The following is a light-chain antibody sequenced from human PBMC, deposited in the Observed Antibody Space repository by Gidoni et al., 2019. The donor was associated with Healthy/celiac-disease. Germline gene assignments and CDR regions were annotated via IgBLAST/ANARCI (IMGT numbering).Light chain of an antibody. V-gene: IGKV3-11*01. CDR3: QQRSNCPVT. CDR2: DAS. Sequence: EIVLTQSPATLSLSPGARATLSCRASQSVSSYLDWYQQKPGQAPRLLIYDASNRATGIPARFSGSWSGTYFTLTISSLEPEEFAVYYCQQRSNCPVTFGQGTKLEIK. CDR1: QSVSSY. J-gene: IGKJ2*01.